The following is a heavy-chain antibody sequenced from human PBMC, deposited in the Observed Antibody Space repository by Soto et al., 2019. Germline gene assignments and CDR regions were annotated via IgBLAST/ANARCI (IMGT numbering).Heavy chain of an antibody. J-gene: IGHJ3*02. CDR1: GFNVSSNY. CDR3: TRNRGFGM. V-gene: IGHV3-53*01. CDR2: INTGGNT. Sequence: EVQLVESGGGLIQPGGSLILACAASGFNVSSNYMSWVRQAPGKGLQSVSIINTGGNTHYADTVKGRFTISRVNSKNTVYLLMTRLRAEDLAVYYSTRNRGFGMWGKGTTGNVS.